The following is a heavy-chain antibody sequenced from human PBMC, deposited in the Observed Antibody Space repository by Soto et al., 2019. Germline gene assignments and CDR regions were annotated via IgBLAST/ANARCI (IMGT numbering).Heavy chain of an antibody. CDR2: IYGGGDGI. D-gene: IGHD5-12*01. V-gene: IGHV3-23*01. J-gene: IGHJ6*02. CDR3: AKDRQPVDGREPVSDADV. CDR1: GFTFSTYT. Sequence: GSLRLSCVTSGFTFSTYTMSWVRQAPGQGLEWLSGIYGGGDGISYADSVKGRFTISRDNSKNTLYLQMNSLRSDDTAIYYCAKDRQPVDGREPVSDADVWGQGTAVTVSS.